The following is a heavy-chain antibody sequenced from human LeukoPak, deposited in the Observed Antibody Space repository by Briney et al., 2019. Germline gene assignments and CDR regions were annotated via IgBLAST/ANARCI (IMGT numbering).Heavy chain of an antibody. CDR3: ARGGGYGET. Sequence: SETLSLTCAVHGGSFSGYYWSWIRQPPGKGLEWIGEINHSGSTNYNPSLKSRVTISVDTSKNQFSLKLSSVTAADTAVYYCARGGGYGETWGQGTLVTVSS. D-gene: IGHD4-17*01. J-gene: IGHJ5*02. V-gene: IGHV4-34*01. CDR2: INHSGST. CDR1: GGSFSGYY.